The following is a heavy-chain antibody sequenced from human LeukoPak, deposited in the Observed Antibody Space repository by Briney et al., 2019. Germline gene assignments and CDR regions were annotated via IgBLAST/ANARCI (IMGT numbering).Heavy chain of an antibody. CDR2: FDPEDGET. D-gene: IGHD3-3*01. CDR3: ATGLRFLEWFNMDV. V-gene: IGHV1-24*01. CDR1: GYTLTELS. J-gene: IGHJ6*03. Sequence: ASVKVSCKVSGYTLTELSMHWVRQAPGKGLEWMGGFDPEDGETIYAQKFQGRVTMTEDTSTDTAYMELSSLRSEDTAVYYCATGLRFLEWFNMDVWGKGTTVTVSS.